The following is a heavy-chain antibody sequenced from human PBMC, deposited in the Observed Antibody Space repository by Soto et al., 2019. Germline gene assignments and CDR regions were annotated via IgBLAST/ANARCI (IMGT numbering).Heavy chain of an antibody. Sequence: QVQLQESGPGLVKPSETLSLTCTVSCGSVSSGSYHWSWIRQPPGKGLEWIGYIFFTGSTNYNPSLKSRVNVSVDTSKTQYSLKLRAVTAADTAVYYCASGGHGMDVWGQEPTVTVSS. CDR2: IFFTGST. D-gene: IGHD1-26*01. CDR3: ASGGHGMDV. CDR1: CGSVSSGSYH. V-gene: IGHV4-61*01. J-gene: IGHJ6*02.